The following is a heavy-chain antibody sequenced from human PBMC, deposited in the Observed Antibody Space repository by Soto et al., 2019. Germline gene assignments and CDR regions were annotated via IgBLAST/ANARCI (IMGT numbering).Heavy chain of an antibody. Sequence: QVQLVQSGAEVKKPGSSVKVSCKASGGTFRSYAISWVRQAPGQGLEWMGGIIPIFGTANYAQKFQGRVTMTSDESTSTASIELSSLKSEDTAVYYCARGILVGATTGNLSYWGQGTLVTVSS. CDR1: GGTFRSYA. D-gene: IGHD1-26*01. J-gene: IGHJ4*02. CDR3: ARGILVGATTGNLSY. V-gene: IGHV1-69*01. CDR2: IIPIFGTA.